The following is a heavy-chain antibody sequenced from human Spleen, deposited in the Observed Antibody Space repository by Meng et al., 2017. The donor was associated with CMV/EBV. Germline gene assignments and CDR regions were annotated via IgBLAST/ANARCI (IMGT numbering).Heavy chain of an antibody. CDR2: INWNGGST. CDR1: GFTFDDYG. V-gene: IGHV3-20*04. J-gene: IGHJ4*02. Sequence: GESLKISCAASGFTFDDYGMRWVRQAPGKGRGWVSGINWNGGSTGYADSVKGRFTISRDNAKNSLYLQMNSLRAEDTALYYCARGDSGSYYGVRTGWGQRTLVTVSS. CDR3: ARGDSGSYYGVRTG. D-gene: IGHD1-26*01.